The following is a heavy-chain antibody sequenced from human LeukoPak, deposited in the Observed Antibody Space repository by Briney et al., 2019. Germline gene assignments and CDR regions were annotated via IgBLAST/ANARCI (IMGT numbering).Heavy chain of an antibody. CDR2: INPNSGGT. J-gene: IGHJ6*03. CDR1: GYTFTGYY. D-gene: IGHD6-13*01. V-gene: IGHV1-2*02. CDR3: ARERSAAAGGPSYYYYYYMDV. Sequence: EASVKVSCKASGYTFTGYYMHWVRQAPGQGLEWMGWINPNSGGTNYAQKFQGRVTMTRDTSISTAYMELSRLRSDDTAVYYCARERSAAAGGPSYYYYYYMDVWGKGTTVTVSS.